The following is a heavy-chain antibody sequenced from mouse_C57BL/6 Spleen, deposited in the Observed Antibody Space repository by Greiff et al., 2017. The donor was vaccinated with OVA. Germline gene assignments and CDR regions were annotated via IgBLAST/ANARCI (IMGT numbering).Heavy chain of an antibody. CDR1: GYTFTRYW. Sequence: QVQLQQPGAELVKPGASVKVSCKASGYTFTRYWMHWVKQRPGQGLEWIGRIHPSDSDTNYNQKFKGKATLTVDKSSSTAYMQLSSLTSEDSAVYYCAIYGSSPRGDYAMDYWGQGTSVTVSS. CDR3: AIYGSSPRGDYAMDY. V-gene: IGHV1-74*01. CDR2: IHPSDSDT. D-gene: IGHD1-1*01. J-gene: IGHJ4*01.